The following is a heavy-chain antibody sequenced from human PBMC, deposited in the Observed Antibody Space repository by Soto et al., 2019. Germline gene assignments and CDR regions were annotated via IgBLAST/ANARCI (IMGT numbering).Heavy chain of an antibody. J-gene: IGHJ5*02. D-gene: IGHD2-2*01. CDR2: ISLYSDGT. CDR3: ARVVPGAEAWFGP. V-gene: IGHV1-18*01. Sequence: ASVKVSCEASGYTVSNYGINWVRQAPGQPLEWLGWISLYSDGTNYAQKFQGRVSMTTDTSTTTAYMELRSLRSDDTAVYYCARVVPGAEAWFGPWGQGSLVTVSS. CDR1: GYTVSNYG.